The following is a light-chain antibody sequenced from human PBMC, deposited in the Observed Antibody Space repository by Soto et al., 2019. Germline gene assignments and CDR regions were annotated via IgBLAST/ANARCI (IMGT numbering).Light chain of an antibody. J-gene: IGKJ1*01. CDR1: QSVSSY. CDR3: QQRSNS. Sequence: SVLPQTPSTLSLSPGERSTLSCISIQSVSSYLAWYQQKPGQAPRLLIYDASNRATGIPARFSGSGSGTDFTLTISSLEPEDFAVYYCQQRSNSFGQRAKVDIK. V-gene: IGKV3-11*01. CDR2: DAS.